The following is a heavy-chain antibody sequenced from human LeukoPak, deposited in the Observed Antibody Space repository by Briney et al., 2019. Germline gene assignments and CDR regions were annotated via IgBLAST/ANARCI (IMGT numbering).Heavy chain of an antibody. J-gene: IGHJ4*02. CDR3: ARVGYCSGGSCYGVGFDY. D-gene: IGHD2-15*01. Sequence: SETLSLTCTVSGGSISNYYWSWIRQSPGKGLEWIGYIYYTGNTNYNPSLESRVIISVDTSKNQFSLKLSSVTAADTAVYYCARVGYCSGGSCYGVGFDYWGQGTLVTVSS. CDR2: IYYTGNT. V-gene: IGHV4-59*01. CDR1: GGSISNYY.